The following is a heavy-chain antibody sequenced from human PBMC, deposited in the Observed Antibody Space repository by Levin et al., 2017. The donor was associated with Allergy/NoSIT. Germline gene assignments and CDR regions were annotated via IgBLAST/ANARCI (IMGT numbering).Heavy chain of an antibody. CDR2: ISSSSSTI. CDR1: GFTFSSYS. CDR3: ARDSGQPEFDP. Sequence: RAGGSLRLSCAASGFTFSSYSMNWVRQAPGKGLEWVSYISSSSSTIYYADSVKGRFTISRDNAKNSLYLQMNSLRAEDTAVYYCARDSGQPEFDPWGQGTLVTVSS. D-gene: IGHD1-26*01. V-gene: IGHV3-48*01. J-gene: IGHJ5*02.